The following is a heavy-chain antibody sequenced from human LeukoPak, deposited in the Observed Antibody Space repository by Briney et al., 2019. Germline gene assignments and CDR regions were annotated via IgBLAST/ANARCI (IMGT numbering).Heavy chain of an antibody. J-gene: IGHJ5*02. CDR2: INPSGGST. Sequence: GASVKVSCKASGYTFTSYYMHWVRQAPGQGLEWMGIINPSGGSTSYAQKFQGRVTMTRDMSTSTVYMELSSLRSEDTAVYYCARGHPYCSGGSCYSSWFDPWGQGTLVTVSS. CDR3: ARGHPYCSGGSCYSSWFDP. V-gene: IGHV1-46*01. CDR1: GYTFTSYY. D-gene: IGHD2-15*01.